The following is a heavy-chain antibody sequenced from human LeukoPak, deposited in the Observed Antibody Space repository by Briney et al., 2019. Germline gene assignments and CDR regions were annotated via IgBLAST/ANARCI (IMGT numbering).Heavy chain of an antibody. V-gene: IGHV3-15*01. CDR3: TTRGGSFSIFDY. Sequence: GGSLRLSCAASGFTFSDAWMSWVRQAPGKGLEWVGRIKSKTDGGTTDYAAPVKGRFTISRDDSKNTLYPQMNSLKTEDTAVYYCTTRGGSFSIFDYWGQGTLVTVSS. CDR1: GFTFSDAW. CDR2: IKSKTDGGTT. D-gene: IGHD1-26*01. J-gene: IGHJ4*02.